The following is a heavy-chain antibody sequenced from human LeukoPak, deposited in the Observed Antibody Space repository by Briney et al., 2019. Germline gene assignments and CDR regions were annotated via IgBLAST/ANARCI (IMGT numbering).Heavy chain of an antibody. D-gene: IGHD5-18*01. CDR3: ARDPVDTSMRGCLDY. CDR1: GYTFTTYY. J-gene: IGHJ4*02. Sequence: ASVTVSCKASGYTFTTYYIHWVRQAPGQGLEWMGIINPGGGSTTYAQNFQGRFTMTWDMSTTTVYMELRSLRSEDTAVYYCARDPVDTSMRGCLDYWGQGTLVTVSS. V-gene: IGHV1-46*01. CDR2: INPGGGST.